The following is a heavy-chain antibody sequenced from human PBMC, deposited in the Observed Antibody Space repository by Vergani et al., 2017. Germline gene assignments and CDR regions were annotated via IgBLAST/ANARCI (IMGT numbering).Heavy chain of an antibody. CDR2: ISAYNGNT. CDR1: GGTFSSYA. Sequence: QVQLVQSGAEVKKPGSSVKVSCKASGGTFSSYAISWVRQAPGQGLEWMGWISAYNGNTNYAQKFQGRVTMTRDTSTSTVYMELSSLRSEDTAVYYCARDRGENIVATTTGAYYFDYWGQGTLVTVSS. V-gene: IGHV1-18*01. J-gene: IGHJ4*02. CDR3: ARDRGENIVATTTGAYYFDY. D-gene: IGHD5-12*01.